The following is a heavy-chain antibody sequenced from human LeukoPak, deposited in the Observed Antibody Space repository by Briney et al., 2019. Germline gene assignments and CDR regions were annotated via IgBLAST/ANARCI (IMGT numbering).Heavy chain of an antibody. J-gene: IGHJ5*02. CDR3: AKTYYYDSSGYYYLGWFDP. D-gene: IGHD3-22*01. CDR2: IDTGGST. V-gene: IGHV3-66*01. Sequence: GGSLRLSCAASGFTVSSNYMSWVRQAPGKGLERVSVIDTGGSTYYADSVKGRFTISRDNSKNTLYLQMSSLRAEDTAVYYCAKTYYYDSSGYYYLGWFDPWGQGTLVTVSS. CDR1: GFTVSSNY.